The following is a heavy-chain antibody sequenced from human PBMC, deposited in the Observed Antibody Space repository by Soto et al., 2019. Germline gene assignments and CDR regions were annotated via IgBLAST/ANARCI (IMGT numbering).Heavy chain of an antibody. D-gene: IGHD1-1*01. CDR1: GFSLSTSVIR. V-gene: IGHV2-70*04. J-gene: IGHJ6*02. Sequence: GPTLVNPTQTLTLTCTFSGFSLSTSVIRVSWMRQSPGKALEWLARIDWDDDKFYSTSLKTRLTVSKDTSKNQVVLTMTNMDPVDTGTYYCARMGTSYYYYALDVWGQGTTVTVS. CDR2: IDWDDDK. CDR3: ARMGTSYYYYALDV.